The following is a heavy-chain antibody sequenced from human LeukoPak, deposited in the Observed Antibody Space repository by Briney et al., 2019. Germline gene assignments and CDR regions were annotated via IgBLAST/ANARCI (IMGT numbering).Heavy chain of an antibody. CDR2: ISSSSSYI. CDR1: GFTFSSYS. J-gene: IGHJ3*02. V-gene: IGHV3-21*01. D-gene: IGHD2/OR15-2a*01. Sequence: PGGSLRLSCAASGFTFSSYSMNWVRQAPGKGLEWVSSISSSSSYIYYADSVKGRCTISRDNAKNSLFLQMNILRAADTAVYYCARQTGISIDIWGQGTMVTVSS. CDR3: ARQTGISIDI.